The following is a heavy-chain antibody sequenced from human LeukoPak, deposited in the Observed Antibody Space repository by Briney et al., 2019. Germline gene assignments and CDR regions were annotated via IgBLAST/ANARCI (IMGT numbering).Heavy chain of an antibody. D-gene: IGHD4-17*01. J-gene: IGHJ3*02. CDR2: INPNSGGT. CDR1: GYTFTGYY. Sequence: ASVKVSCKASGYTFTGYYMHWVRQAPGQGLEWMGWINPNSGGTNYAQKFQGRVTMTRDTSISTAYMELSRLRSDDTAVYYCARDYGDAAAFDIWGQGTMLTVSS. CDR3: ARDYGDAAAFDI. V-gene: IGHV1-2*02.